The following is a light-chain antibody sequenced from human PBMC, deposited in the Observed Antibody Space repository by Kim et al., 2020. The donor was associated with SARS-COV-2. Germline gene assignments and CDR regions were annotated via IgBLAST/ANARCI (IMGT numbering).Light chain of an antibody. CDR3: SSYTSSSTWV. CDR2: DVS. V-gene: IGLV2-14*04. J-gene: IGLJ3*02. Sequence: GQSITISCTGTSSDVGGYNYDSWYQQHPGKAPKLMIYDVSKRPSGVSNRFSGSKSGNTASLTISGLQVEDEADYYCSSYTSSSTWVFGGGTQLTVL. CDR1: SSDVGGYNY.